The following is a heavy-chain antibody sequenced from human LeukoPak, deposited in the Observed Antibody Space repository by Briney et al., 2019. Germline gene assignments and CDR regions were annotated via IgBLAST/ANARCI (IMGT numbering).Heavy chain of an antibody. CDR3: ARDLKTAMDYFDY. CDR2: ISYDGSKK. CDR1: GFTFSTYP. Sequence: GGSLRLSCAASGFTFSTYPMHWVRQAPGKGLEWVAIISYDGSKKYYADSVKGRFTISRDNSKNTLFLEMNSLRPEDTAVYYCARDLKTAMDYFDYWGQGALVTVSS. J-gene: IGHJ4*02. V-gene: IGHV3-30*04. D-gene: IGHD2-2*01.